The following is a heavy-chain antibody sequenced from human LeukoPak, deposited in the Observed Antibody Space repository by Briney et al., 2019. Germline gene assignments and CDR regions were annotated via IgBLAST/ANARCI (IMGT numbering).Heavy chain of an antibody. CDR3: AKNSESSGTYFDH. V-gene: IGHV3-53*01. J-gene: IGHJ4*02. D-gene: IGHD3-22*01. Sequence: GGSLRLSCAASGFTVSTNYMSWVRQAPGKGLEWVSIIYSGGSIYYADSVKGRFTISRDSFKNSLYLQMNSLRAEDTALYYCAKNSESSGTYFDHWGQGTLVTVSS. CDR2: IYSGGSI. CDR1: GFTVSTNY.